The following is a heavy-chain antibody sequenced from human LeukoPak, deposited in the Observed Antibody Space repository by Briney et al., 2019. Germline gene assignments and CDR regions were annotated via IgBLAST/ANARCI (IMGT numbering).Heavy chain of an antibody. Sequence: GGSLRLSCAASGFTFSIYAMGWVRQAPGKGLEWVSTISDSGGRTYYADSVEGRFTISRDNSKKTLYLQMNNLRAEDTAVYYCARDLGSFYNVKAFDIWGQGTLVTVSS. CDR1: GFTFSIYA. CDR2: ISDSGGRT. CDR3: ARDLGSFYNVKAFDI. J-gene: IGHJ3*02. D-gene: IGHD3-10*01. V-gene: IGHV3-23*01.